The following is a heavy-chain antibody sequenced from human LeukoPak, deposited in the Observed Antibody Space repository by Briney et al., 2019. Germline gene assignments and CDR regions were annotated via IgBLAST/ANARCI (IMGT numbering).Heavy chain of an antibody. D-gene: IGHD3-3*01. CDR3: ARVRITIFEARFDP. CDR1: GGSFSGYY. CDR2: INHSGST. Sequence: SETLSLTCAVYGGSFSGYYWGWIRQPPGKGLEWIGEINHSGSTNYNPSLKSRVTISVDTSKNQFSLKLSSVTAADTAVYYCARVRITIFEARFDPWGQGTLVTVSS. V-gene: IGHV4-34*01. J-gene: IGHJ5*02.